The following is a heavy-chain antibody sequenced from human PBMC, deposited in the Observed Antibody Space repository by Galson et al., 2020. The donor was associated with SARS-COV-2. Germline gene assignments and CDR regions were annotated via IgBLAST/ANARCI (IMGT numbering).Heavy chain of an antibody. CDR1: GGSVSSGSYY. J-gene: IGHJ5*02. Sequence: SETLSLTCTVSGGSVSSGSYYWSWIRQPPGKGLEWIGYIYYSGRTNYNPSLKSRVTISVDTSKNQFSLKLSSVTAADTAVYYCARDVVDYGDYAGWVDPGGQGTLVTVSS. D-gene: IGHD4-17*01. CDR3: ARDVVDYGDYAGWVDP. V-gene: IGHV4-61*01. CDR2: IYYSGRT.